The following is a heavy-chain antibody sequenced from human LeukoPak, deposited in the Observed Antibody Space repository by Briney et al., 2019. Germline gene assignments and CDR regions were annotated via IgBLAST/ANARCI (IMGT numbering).Heavy chain of an antibody. CDR1: GGTFSSYA. CDR2: IIPIFGTA. V-gene: IGHV1-69*13. Sequence: SVKVSCKDSGGTFSSYAISWVRQAPGQGLEWMGGIIPIFGTANYAQKFQGRVTITADESTSTAYMELSSLRSENTAVYYCARDGSGSLFTYKYNWFDPWGQGTLVTVSS. J-gene: IGHJ5*02. D-gene: IGHD3-10*01. CDR3: ARDGSGSLFTYKYNWFDP.